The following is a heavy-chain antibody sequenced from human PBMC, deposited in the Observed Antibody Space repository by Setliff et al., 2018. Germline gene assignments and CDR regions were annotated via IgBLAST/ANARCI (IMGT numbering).Heavy chain of an antibody. V-gene: IGHV4-59*11. Sequence: PSETLSLTCTVSGGSISSHYWSWIRQPPGKGLEWIGYIYYSGSTSYNPSLKSRVTISVDTSKNQFSLKLSSVTAADTAVYYCARDEGSSYFYGMDVWGQGTTVTVSS. D-gene: IGHD6-13*01. CDR2: IYYSGST. J-gene: IGHJ6*02. CDR1: GGSISSHY. CDR3: ARDEGSSYFYGMDV.